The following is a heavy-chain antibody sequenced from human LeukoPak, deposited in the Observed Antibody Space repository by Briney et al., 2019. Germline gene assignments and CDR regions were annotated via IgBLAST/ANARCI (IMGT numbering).Heavy chain of an antibody. CDR2: ICYSGST. J-gene: IGHJ5*02. Sequence: SETLPLTCTVSGGSISSYYWSWIRQLPGKGLEWVDYICYSGSTNYNPSLKSRVTISVDRSKNQFSLKLSSVTAADTAVYYCARAKGWFDPWGQGTLVTVSS. CDR3: ARAKGWFDP. D-gene: IGHD4/OR15-4a*01. CDR1: GGSISSYY. V-gene: IGHV4-59*08.